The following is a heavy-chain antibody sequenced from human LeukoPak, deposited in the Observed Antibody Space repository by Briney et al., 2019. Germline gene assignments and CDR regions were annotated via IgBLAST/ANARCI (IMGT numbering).Heavy chain of an antibody. CDR3: AKGSFGLQIDY. V-gene: IGHV3-30*18. CDR2: ISYDGSNK. CDR1: GFTFSSYG. D-gene: IGHD5-24*01. Sequence: GRSLILSCAASGFTFSSYGMHWVRQAPGKGLEWVAVISYDGSNKYYADSVKGRFTISRDNSKNTLYLQMNSLRAEDTAVYYCAKGSFGLQIDYWGQGTLVTVSS. J-gene: IGHJ4*02.